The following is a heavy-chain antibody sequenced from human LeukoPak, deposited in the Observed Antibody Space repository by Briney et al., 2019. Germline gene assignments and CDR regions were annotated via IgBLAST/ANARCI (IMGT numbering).Heavy chain of an antibody. CDR1: GFTFSNYW. CDR2: ISGSGGST. D-gene: IGHD6-13*01. J-gene: IGHJ4*02. Sequence: GGSLRLSCAASGFTFSNYWMHWVRQAPGKGLVWVSAISGSGGSTYYVDSVKGRFTISRDNSKNTLYLQMNSLRAEDTAVYYCAKSGPEQLVYPFDYWGQGTLVTVSS. CDR3: AKSGPEQLVYPFDY. V-gene: IGHV3-23*01.